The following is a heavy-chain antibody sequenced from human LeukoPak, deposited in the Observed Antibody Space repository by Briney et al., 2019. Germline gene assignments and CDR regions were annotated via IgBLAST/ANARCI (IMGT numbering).Heavy chain of an antibody. CDR1: GGSISSGGYY. CDR3: AGDRGGSSAPFDS. Sequence: SQTLSLTCTVSGGSISSGGYYWSWIRQHPGKGLEWIGYIYYSGSTYYNPSLKSRVTISVDTSKSQFSLKLSSVTAADTAVYYCAGDRGGSSAPFDSWGQGTLVTVSS. J-gene: IGHJ4*02. D-gene: IGHD6-6*01. V-gene: IGHV4-31*03. CDR2: IYYSGST.